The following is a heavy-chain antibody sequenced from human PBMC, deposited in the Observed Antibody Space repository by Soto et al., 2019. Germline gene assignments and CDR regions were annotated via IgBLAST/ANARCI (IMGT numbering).Heavy chain of an antibody. Sequence: SETLSLTCAVYGGSFSGYYWSWIRQPPGKGLEWIGEINHSGSTNYNPSLKSRVTISVDTSKNQFSLKLSSVTAADTAFYYCARTYSSSWRYYYYGMDVWGQGTTVTVSS. CDR2: INHSGST. D-gene: IGHD6-13*01. J-gene: IGHJ6*02. CDR1: GGSFSGYY. V-gene: IGHV4-34*01. CDR3: ARTYSSSWRYYYYGMDV.